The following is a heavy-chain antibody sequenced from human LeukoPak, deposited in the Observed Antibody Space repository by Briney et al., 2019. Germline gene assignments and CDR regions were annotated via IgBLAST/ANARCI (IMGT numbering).Heavy chain of an antibody. J-gene: IGHJ4*02. Sequence: GGSLRLSCAASGFTFSSYSMNWVRQAPGKGLEWVSSISSSSSYIYYADSVKGRFTISIDNAKNSLYLQMNSLRAEDTAVYYCARGDLDTAMVRRYYFDYWGQGTLVTVSS. V-gene: IGHV3-21*01. D-gene: IGHD5-18*01. CDR3: ARGDLDTAMVRRYYFDY. CDR1: GFTFSSYS. CDR2: ISSSSSYI.